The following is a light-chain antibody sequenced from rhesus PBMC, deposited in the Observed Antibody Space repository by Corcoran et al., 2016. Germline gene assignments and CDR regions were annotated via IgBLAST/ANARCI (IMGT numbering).Light chain of an antibody. J-gene: IGKJ3*01. CDR3: LQSSNWLFT. V-gene: IGKV3-24*04. Sequence: EIVMTQSPATLALSPGERATLSCRASQSVSSYLAWYQQKPGQAPRLLIYGASSRATGIPDRFSGSGAGTELTLTISSLEPEDVGVYFCLQSSNWLFTFGPGTKRDIE. CDR1: QSVSSY. CDR2: GAS.